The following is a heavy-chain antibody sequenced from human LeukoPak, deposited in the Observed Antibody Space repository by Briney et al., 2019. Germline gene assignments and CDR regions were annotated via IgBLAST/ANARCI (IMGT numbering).Heavy chain of an antibody. J-gene: IGHJ5*02. D-gene: IGHD2-8*01. V-gene: IGHV4-59*01. CDR2: IYYSGST. CDR3: ARDVEYCTNGVCYEANWFDP. CDR1: GGSISSYY. Sequence: SETLSLTCTVSGGSISSYYWSWIRQPPGKGLEWIGYIYYSGSTNYNPSLKSRVTISVDTSKNQFSLKLSSVTAADTAVYYCARDVEYCTNGVCYEANWFDPWGQGTLVTLSS.